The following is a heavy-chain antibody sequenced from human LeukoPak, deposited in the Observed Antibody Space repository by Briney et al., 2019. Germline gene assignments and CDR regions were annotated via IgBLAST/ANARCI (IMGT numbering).Heavy chain of an antibody. CDR2: IYYSGST. CDR1: GGSISSSSYY. V-gene: IGHV4-39*01. Sequence: PSETLSLTCTVSGGSISSSSYYWGWIRQPPGKGLEWIGSIYYSGSTYYSPSLKSRVTISVDTSKNQFSLKLSSVTAAHTAVYYCARHANIAAAGDYWGQGTLITVSS. D-gene: IGHD6-13*01. CDR3: ARHANIAAAGDY. J-gene: IGHJ4*02.